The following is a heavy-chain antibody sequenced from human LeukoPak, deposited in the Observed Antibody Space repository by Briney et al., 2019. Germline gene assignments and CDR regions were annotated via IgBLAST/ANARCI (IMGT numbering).Heavy chain of an antibody. CDR1: GGSISSSSFY. J-gene: IGHJ4*02. Sequence: SETLSLTCTVSGGSISSSSFYWGLIRQPPGKGLEWIGSIYYGGSTYYNPSLKSRVTISVDTSKNQFSLNLSSVTAADTAVYYCARGRIAAAASRGYFDYWGQGTLVTVSS. CDR2: IYYGGST. D-gene: IGHD6-13*01. V-gene: IGHV4-39*07. CDR3: ARGRIAAAASRGYFDY.